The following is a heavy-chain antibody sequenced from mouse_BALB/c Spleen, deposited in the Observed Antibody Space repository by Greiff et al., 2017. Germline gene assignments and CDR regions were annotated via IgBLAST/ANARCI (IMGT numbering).Heavy chain of an antibody. CDR2: IWAGGST. CDR1: GFSFTSYG. Sequence: QVQLKESGPGLVAPSQSLSITCTVSGFSFTSYGVHWVRQPPGKGLEWLGVIWAGGSTNYNSALMSRLSISKDNSKSQVFLKMNSLQTEDTAMDYCARDPYGPLGFDVWGAGTTVTVSS. V-gene: IGHV2-9*02. CDR3: ARDPYGPLGFDV. D-gene: IGHD1-1*01. J-gene: IGHJ1*01.